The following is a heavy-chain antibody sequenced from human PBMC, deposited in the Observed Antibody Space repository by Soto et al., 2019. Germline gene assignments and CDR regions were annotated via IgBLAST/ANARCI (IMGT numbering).Heavy chain of an antibody. V-gene: IGHV3-15*01. CDR2: IKSKTDGGTT. Sequence: GGSLRLSCAASGFTFSNAWMSWVRQAPGKGLEWVGRIKSKTDGGTTDYAAPVKGRFTISRDDSKNTLYLQMNSLKTEDTAVYYCTTEGSILNCSGGSCYYYYYGMDVWGQGTTVTVSS. D-gene: IGHD2-15*01. CDR3: TTEGSILNCSGGSCYYYYYGMDV. CDR1: GFTFSNAW. J-gene: IGHJ6*02.